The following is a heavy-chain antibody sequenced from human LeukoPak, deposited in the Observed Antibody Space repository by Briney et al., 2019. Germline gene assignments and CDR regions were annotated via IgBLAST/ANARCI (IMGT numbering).Heavy chain of an antibody. CDR3: ARTSDYYDSSGYYYGPHSYDY. CDR2: IYYSGST. V-gene: IGHV4-61*01. J-gene: IGHJ4*02. CDR1: GGSVSSGSYY. D-gene: IGHD3-22*01. Sequence: SETLSLTCTVSGGSVSSGSYYWSWIRQPPGKGLEWIGYIYYSGSTNYNPSLKSRVTISVDTSKNQFSLKLSSVTAADTAVYYCARTSDYYDSSGYYYGPHSYDYWGQGTLVTVSS.